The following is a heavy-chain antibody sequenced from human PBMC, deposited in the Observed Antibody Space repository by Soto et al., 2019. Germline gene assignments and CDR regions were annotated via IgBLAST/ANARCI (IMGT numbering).Heavy chain of an antibody. D-gene: IGHD3-10*01. V-gene: IGHV3-21*01. Sequence: EVQLVESGGGLVKPGGSLRLSCAASGFTFSSYSMNWVRQAPGKGLEWVSSISSSSSYIYYAESEKGRFTISRDNAKNSLDRQMTSLRAENTAVYSCARDGSGSYENYNGRDVWGQGTTVTVSS. CDR1: GFTFSSYS. CDR2: ISSSSSYI. J-gene: IGHJ6*02. CDR3: ARDGSGSYENYNGRDV.